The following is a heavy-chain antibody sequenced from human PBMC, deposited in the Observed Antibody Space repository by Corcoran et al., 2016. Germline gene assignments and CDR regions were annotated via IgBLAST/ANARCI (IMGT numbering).Heavy chain of an antibody. CDR3: VRVPEGKDAHFDY. J-gene: IGHJ4*02. Sequence: QVQLVQSGAEMKKPGASVRGSCKTSGYTFTTYSIHWVRQAPGQRLEWMGWINGGNGATQHSQTCQGRLTLTRDASASTGYMELSILRSEDTAVYYCVRVPEGKDAHFDYWGQGSLVTVSS. CDR2: INGGNGAT. V-gene: IGHV1-3*01. CDR1: GYTFTTYS. D-gene: IGHD6-13*01.